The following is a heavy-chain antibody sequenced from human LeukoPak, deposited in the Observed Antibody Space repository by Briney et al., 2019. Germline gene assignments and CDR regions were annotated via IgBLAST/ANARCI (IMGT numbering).Heavy chain of an antibody. CDR2: IGTAGDT. V-gene: IGHV3-13*01. J-gene: IGHJ6*02. CDR3: ARALYCSSTSCSQDYYYYGMDV. CDR1: GFTFSSYD. Sequence: GGSLRLSCAASGFTFSSYDMHWVRQATGKGLEWVSAIGTAGDTYYPGSVKGRFTISRDNAKNSLYLQMNSLRAEDTAVYYCARALYCSSTSCSQDYYYYGMDVWGQGTTVPSP. D-gene: IGHD2-2*01.